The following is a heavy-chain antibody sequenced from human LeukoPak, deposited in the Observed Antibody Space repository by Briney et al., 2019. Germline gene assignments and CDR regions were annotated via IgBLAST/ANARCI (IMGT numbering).Heavy chain of an antibody. J-gene: IGHJ5*02. CDR2: IRSKANSYAT. D-gene: IGHD6-19*01. CDR1: GFTFSGSA. CDR3: IGAHGWEWFDP. V-gene: IGHV3-73*01. Sequence: GGSLRLSCAASGFTFSGSAMHWVRQASGKGLEWVGRIRSKANSYATAYAASVKGRFTISRDDSKNTAYLQMNSLKTEDTAVYYCIGAHGWEWFDPWGQGTRVTVSS.